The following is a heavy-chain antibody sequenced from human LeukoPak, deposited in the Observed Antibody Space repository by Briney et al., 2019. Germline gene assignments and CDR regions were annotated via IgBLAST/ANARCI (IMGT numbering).Heavy chain of an antibody. CDR3: AKVDQWPSDY. CDR1: GFTFSSYA. CDR2: ISGSGGNT. V-gene: IGHV3-23*01. Sequence: GGSLRLSCAASGFTFSSYAMSWVRQALGKGLEWVSAISGSGGNTYYADSVKGRFTISRDSSKNTLYLQMNSLRAEDTAVYYCAKVDQWPSDYWGQGTLVTVSS. J-gene: IGHJ4*02. D-gene: IGHD6-19*01.